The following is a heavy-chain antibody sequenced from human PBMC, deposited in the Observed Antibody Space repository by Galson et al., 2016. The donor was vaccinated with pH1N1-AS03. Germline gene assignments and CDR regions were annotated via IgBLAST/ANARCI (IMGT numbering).Heavy chain of an antibody. D-gene: IGHD4-17*01. CDR3: ARRVYGDYVNWFDP. CDR1: GGSISSSSYY. Sequence: ETLSLTCTVSGGSISSSSYYWGWIRQPPGKGLEWIGSIYYSGSTYYNPSLKSRVTISVDTSQNQFSLKLSSVTAADTAVYYCARRVYGDYVNWFDPWGQGTLVTVSS. CDR2: IYYSGST. V-gene: IGHV4-39*01. J-gene: IGHJ5*02.